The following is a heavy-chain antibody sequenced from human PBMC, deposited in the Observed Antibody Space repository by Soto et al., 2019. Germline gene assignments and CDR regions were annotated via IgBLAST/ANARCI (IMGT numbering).Heavy chain of an antibody. CDR2: MNPTSGNT. CDR1: GYTFTSYD. CDR3: AGSPTRVERKNCAGGWYDP. Sequence: ASAKVSCKASGYTFTSYDINWVRQATGQGLEWMGWMNPTSGNTGYAQRFPGRVTMTRNTSISTAYMELSSLRFEDTAVYYCAGSPTRVERKNCAGGWYDPGGQGTLVTVSS. J-gene: IGHJ5*02. D-gene: IGHD1-1*01. V-gene: IGHV1-8*02.